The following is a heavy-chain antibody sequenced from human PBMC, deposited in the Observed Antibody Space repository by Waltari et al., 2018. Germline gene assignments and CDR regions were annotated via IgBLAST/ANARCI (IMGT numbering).Heavy chain of an antibody. J-gene: IGHJ4*02. Sequence: EVQLVESGGGLVQPGGSLRLSCTASGFILNDYPMHWVRQPPGKGLGGGSGINWNSGTMGYADSVKGRCTISRDNAKNSLYLQMSGLRPEDTAFYYCAKDVSLYQIKPAFDSWGQGVLVTVSS. V-gene: IGHV3-9*01. CDR2: INWNSGTM. D-gene: IGHD2-2*01. CDR3: AKDVSLYQIKPAFDS. CDR1: GFILNDYP.